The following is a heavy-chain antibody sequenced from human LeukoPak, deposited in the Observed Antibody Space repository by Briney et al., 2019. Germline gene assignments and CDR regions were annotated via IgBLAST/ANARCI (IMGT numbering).Heavy chain of an antibody. CDR3: ARDASTRCYLCEVDY. CDR1: GFTVSSHY. CDR2: ISAGSNYI. J-gene: IGHJ4*02. V-gene: IGHV3-21*01. Sequence: GGSLRLSCAASGFTVSSHYMSWVRQAPGKGLEWVSSISAGSNYIYYGDSVKGRFTISRDNAKNSLYLQMSSLRAEDTAVYYCARDASTRCYLCEVDYWGQGTLVTVSS. D-gene: IGHD2-2*01.